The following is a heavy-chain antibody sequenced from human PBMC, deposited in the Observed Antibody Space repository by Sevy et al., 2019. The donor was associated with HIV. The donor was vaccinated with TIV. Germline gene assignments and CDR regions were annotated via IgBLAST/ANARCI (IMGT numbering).Heavy chain of an antibody. CDR2: ISWNSGSI. CDR3: AKATSGSIVATKTTYYYYYYGMDV. Sequence: GGSLRLSCAASGFTFDDYAMHWVRQAPGKGLEWVSGISWNSGSIGYADSVKGRFTISRDNTQNSLYLQMNSLRAEDTALYYCAKATSGSIVATKTTYYYYYYGMDVWGQGTTVTVSS. J-gene: IGHJ6*02. V-gene: IGHV3-9*01. CDR1: GFTFDDYA. D-gene: IGHD5-12*01.